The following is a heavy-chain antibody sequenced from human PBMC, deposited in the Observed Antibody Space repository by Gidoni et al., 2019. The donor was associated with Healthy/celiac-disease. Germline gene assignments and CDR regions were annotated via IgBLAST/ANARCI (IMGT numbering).Heavy chain of an antibody. J-gene: IGHJ4*02. CDR3: ARGRYHDSSGFPY. Sequence: QVQLQQWAAGLWKPSETLSLTCALSGPSFSGYYWSWIRQSPGRGLEWIAEITHTGSTNYKPSLRSRVTISVDASKNQFSLQLRSVTAADTAVYYCARGRYHDSSGFPYWGQGTLVTVSS. CDR1: GPSFSGYY. CDR2: ITHTGST. V-gene: IGHV4-34*01. D-gene: IGHD3-22*01.